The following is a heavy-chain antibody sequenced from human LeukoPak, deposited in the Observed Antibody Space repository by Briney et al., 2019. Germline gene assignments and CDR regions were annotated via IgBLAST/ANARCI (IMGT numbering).Heavy chain of an antibody. J-gene: IGHJ4*02. CDR3: ARELSGTTSYYFDY. D-gene: IGHD1-7*01. Sequence: GGSLRLSCAASGFIFSSFEMSWVRQAPGRGLQWVSYIDSSGNTRYYADSVKGRFTISRDNAKNSLYLQMNSLRVEDTAVYYCARELSGTTSYYFDYWGQGTLVTVSS. CDR2: IDSSGNTR. CDR1: GFIFSSFE. V-gene: IGHV3-48*03.